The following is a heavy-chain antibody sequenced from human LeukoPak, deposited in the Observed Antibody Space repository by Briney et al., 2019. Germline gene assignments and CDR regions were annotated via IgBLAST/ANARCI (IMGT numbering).Heavy chain of an antibody. Sequence: GGSLRLSCAASGFTFSSYWMHWVRQAPGKGLVWVSRINSDGSSTSYADSVKGRFTISRDNAKNTLYLQMNSLRAEDTAVYYCARTSPRRYCSSTSCLHAFDIWGQGTMVTVSS. D-gene: IGHD2-2*01. J-gene: IGHJ3*02. CDR3: ARTSPRRYCSSTSCLHAFDI. CDR2: INSDGSST. CDR1: GFTFSSYW. V-gene: IGHV3-74*01.